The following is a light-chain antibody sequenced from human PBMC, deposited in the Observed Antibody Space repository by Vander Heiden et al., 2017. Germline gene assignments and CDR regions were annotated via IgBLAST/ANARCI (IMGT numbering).Light chain of an antibody. CDR1: NIGSKS. J-gene: IGLJ2*01. CDR3: QVWDSSSDHVV. Sequence: SHVLTQPPSVSVAPGQTARITCGGNNIGSKSVHWYQQKPGQAPVLVVYDDSDRPSGSPERFSGSNSGNTATLTISRVEAGDEADYYCQVWDSSSDHVVFGGGTKLTVL. V-gene: IGLV3-21*02. CDR2: DDS.